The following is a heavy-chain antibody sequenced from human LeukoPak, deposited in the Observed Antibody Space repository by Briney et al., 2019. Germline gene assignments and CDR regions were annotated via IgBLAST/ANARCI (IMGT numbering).Heavy chain of an antibody. CDR1: GFTFSSYA. CDR3: ATYSSSWYCFDY. CDR2: ISGSGGST. Sequence: GGSLRLSCAASGFTFSSYAMSWVRQAPGKGLECVSAISGSGGSTYYADSVKGRFTISRENSKNTLYLQMNSLRDEDTAVYYCATYSSSWYCFDYWGQGTLVTVSS. J-gene: IGHJ4*02. V-gene: IGHV3-23*01. D-gene: IGHD6-13*01.